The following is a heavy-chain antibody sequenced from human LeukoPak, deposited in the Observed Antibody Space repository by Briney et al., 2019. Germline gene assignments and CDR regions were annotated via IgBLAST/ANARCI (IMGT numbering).Heavy chain of an antibody. Sequence: GGSLRLSCAASGFTFSRYWMHWVRQAPGKGLVWVSRINSDGSSTSYADSVKGRFTISRDNAKNTLYLQMNSLRAEDTPVYYCARVRASWELLGCDYWGQGTLVTVSS. V-gene: IGHV3-74*01. CDR3: ARVRASWELLGCDY. J-gene: IGHJ4*02. CDR2: INSDGSST. D-gene: IGHD1-26*01. CDR1: GFTFSRYW.